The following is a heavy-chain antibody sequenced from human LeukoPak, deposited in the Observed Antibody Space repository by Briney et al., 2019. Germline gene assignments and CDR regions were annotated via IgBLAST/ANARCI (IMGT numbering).Heavy chain of an antibody. J-gene: IGHJ6*03. D-gene: IGHD5-24*01. Sequence: GGSLRLSCAASGFTFSRYGMNRVRQAPGKGLEWVSYISGSTRTIYDADSVKGRFTISRDNAKNSLYLQMNSLRDEDTAVYYCARDPLRWLQNNYYYYYMDVWGKGTTVTVSS. V-gene: IGHV3-48*02. CDR3: ARDPLRWLQNNYYYYYMDV. CDR1: GFTFSRYG. CDR2: ISGSTRTI.